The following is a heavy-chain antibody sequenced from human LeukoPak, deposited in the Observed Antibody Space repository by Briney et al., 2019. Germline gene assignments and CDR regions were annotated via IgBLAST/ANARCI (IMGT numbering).Heavy chain of an antibody. CDR1: GFTFSSYE. D-gene: IGHD3-22*01. Sequence: PGGSLRLSCAASGFTFSSYEMNWVRQAPGKGLEWVSYISSSGSTIYYADSVKGRFTISRDNAKNSLYLQMNSLRAEDTAVYYCARVEGYYDSSGYNVCGMDVWGKGTTVTISS. CDR3: ARVEGYYDSSGYNVCGMDV. V-gene: IGHV3-48*03. J-gene: IGHJ6*04. CDR2: ISSSGSTI.